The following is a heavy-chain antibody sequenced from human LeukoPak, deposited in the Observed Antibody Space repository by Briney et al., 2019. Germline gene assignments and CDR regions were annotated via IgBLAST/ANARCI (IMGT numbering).Heavy chain of an antibody. CDR2: IYYSGST. CDR1: GGSISSYY. Sequence: PSETLSLTCTVSGGSISSYYWSWIRQPPGKGLEWIGYIYYSGSTNYNPSLKSRVTISVDTPKNQFSLKLSSVTAADTAVYYCARGTKEKRWLQLRAPHFDYWGQGTLVTVSS. D-gene: IGHD5-24*01. V-gene: IGHV4-59*01. J-gene: IGHJ4*02. CDR3: ARGTKEKRWLQLRAPHFDY.